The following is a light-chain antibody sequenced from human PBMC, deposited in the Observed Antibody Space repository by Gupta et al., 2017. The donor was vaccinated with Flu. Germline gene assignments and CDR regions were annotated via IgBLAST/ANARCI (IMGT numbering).Light chain of an antibody. CDR2: EVS. V-gene: IGLV2-14*01. CDR3: SSYTSSSTLDVV. Sequence: QSALTQPASVSGPPGQSISISCTGNSSDVGGDNYVTWYQQHPGKAPKLMIYEVSNRPSGVSNRFSGSKSGNTASLTISGLQAEDEADYYCSSYTSSSTLDVVFGGGTKLTVL. CDR1: SSDVGGDNY. J-gene: IGLJ2*01.